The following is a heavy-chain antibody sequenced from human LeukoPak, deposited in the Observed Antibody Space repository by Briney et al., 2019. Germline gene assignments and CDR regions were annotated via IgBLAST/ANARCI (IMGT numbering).Heavy chain of an antibody. D-gene: IGHD4-11*01. V-gene: IGHV4-39*01. CDR3: ARRLLRSMTNLDY. CDR1: GGSISSSGYY. J-gene: IGHJ4*02. Sequence: SETLSLTCTVSGGSISSSGYYWGWIRQPPGKGLEWIGSIYYSGSTYYNPSLKSRVTISVDTSKNQFSLKLSSVTAADTAVYYCARRLLRSMTNLDYWGQGTLVTVSP. CDR2: IYYSGST.